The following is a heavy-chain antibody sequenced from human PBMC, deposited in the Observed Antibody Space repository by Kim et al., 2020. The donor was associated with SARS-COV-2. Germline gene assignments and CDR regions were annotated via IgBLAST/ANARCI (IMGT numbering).Heavy chain of an antibody. CDR3: AKERGGGCHNCGLYY. D-gene: IGHD2-15*01. Sequence: GGSLRLSCAASGFTFSTYAMSWVRQAPGKGLEWVSAITAGGGSKLFADSVKGRFTISRDDSRNILYLQMNSLRAEDTAVYYCAKERGGGCHNCGLYYWGQGTLVTVS. CDR1: GFTFSTYA. CDR2: ITAGGGSK. J-gene: IGHJ4*02. V-gene: IGHV3-23*01.